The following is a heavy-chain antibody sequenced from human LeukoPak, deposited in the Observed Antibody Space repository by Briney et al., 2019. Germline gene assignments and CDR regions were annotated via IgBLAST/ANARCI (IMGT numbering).Heavy chain of an antibody. Sequence: SETLSLTCTVSGGSISGYYWSWIRQPLGKGLEWIGYIYYSGSTNYNPSLKSRVTISVDTSKNQFSLKLSSVTAADTAVYYCARIYYGSGSYYNGDWFDPWGQGTLVTVSS. CDR3: ARIYYGSGSYYNGDWFDP. J-gene: IGHJ5*02. V-gene: IGHV4-59*08. D-gene: IGHD3-10*01. CDR2: IYYSGST. CDR1: GGSISGYY.